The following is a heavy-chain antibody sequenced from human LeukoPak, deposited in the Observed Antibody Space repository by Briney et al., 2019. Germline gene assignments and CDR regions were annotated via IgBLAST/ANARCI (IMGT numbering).Heavy chain of an antibody. CDR3: ARETIAAAGKAFDP. CDR2: ITYSSNYI. D-gene: IGHD6-13*01. CDR1: GFTFSSYS. J-gene: IGHJ5*02. Sequence: GGSLRLSCAASGFTFSSYSFSWVRQAPGKGLEWVSSITYSSNYIYYADSVKGRFTISRDNAKNSLYLQMNSLRAEDTAVYYCARETIAAAGKAFDPWGQGTLVTVSS. V-gene: IGHV3-21*01.